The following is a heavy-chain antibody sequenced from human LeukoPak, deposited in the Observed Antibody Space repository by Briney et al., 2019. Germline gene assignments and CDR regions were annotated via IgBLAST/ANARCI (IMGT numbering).Heavy chain of an antibody. J-gene: IGHJ4*02. Sequence: PSATLSLTCTVSGDSISTRSYYWGWVRQTPGKGLEWLGSIYYSGITHYNPSLKSRLTIYVDTSRNQFSLHLFSVTAADTAVFYCARSDYYDYRQIDYWGQGTLVTVSS. CDR3: ARSDYYDYRQIDY. CDR1: GDSISTRSYY. V-gene: IGHV4-39*01. CDR2: IYYSGIT. D-gene: IGHD3-16*01.